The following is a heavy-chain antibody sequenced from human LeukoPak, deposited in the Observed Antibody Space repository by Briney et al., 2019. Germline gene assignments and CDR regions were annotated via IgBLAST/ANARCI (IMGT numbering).Heavy chain of an antibody. V-gene: IGHV1-46*01. D-gene: IGHD1-26*01. Sequence: EASVKVSFTASGYTFTSYYMHWVRQAPGQGLEWMGIINPSGGSTSYAQKFQGRVTMTRDTSTSTVYMELSSLRSEDTAVYYCARDRGVGATLYDYWGQGTLVTVSS. J-gene: IGHJ4*02. CDR2: INPSGGST. CDR3: ARDRGVGATLYDY. CDR1: GYTFTSYY.